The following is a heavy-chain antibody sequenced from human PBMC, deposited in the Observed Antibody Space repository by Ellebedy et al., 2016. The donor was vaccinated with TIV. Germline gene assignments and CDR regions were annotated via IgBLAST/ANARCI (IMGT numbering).Heavy chain of an antibody. CDR2: IIPIPGTA. CDR3: ARLDSSSWYDAFDI. D-gene: IGHD6-13*01. V-gene: IGHV1-69*13. CDR1: GGTLNSYT. J-gene: IGHJ3*02. Sequence: AASVKVSCNASGGTLNSYTISWVRQAPGQGLEWLGGIIPIPGTANYAQKFQGRVTITADESTSTAYMELSSLRCEDTAVYYCARLDSSSWYDAFDIWGQGTMVTVSS.